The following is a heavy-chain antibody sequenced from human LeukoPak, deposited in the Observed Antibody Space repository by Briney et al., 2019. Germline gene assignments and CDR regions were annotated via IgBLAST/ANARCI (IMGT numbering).Heavy chain of an antibody. V-gene: IGHV4-34*01. Sequence: SETLSLTCAVYGGSFSGYYWSWIRQPPGKGLEWIGEINHSGSTNYNPSLKSRVTISLDTSKNQFSLKLSSVTAADTAVYYCAGHHPRNTVDFWGQGTLVTASS. CDR1: GGSFSGYY. CDR2: INHSGST. CDR3: AGHHPRNTVDF. D-gene: IGHD2-8*02. J-gene: IGHJ4*02.